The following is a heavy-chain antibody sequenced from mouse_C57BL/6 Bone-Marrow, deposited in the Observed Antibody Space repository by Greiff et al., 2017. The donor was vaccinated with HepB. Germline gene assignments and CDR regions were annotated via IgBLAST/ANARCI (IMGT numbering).Heavy chain of an antibody. CDR1: GYTFTSYG. D-gene: IGHD1-1*01. CDR3: ARELITTVVATRAWVAY. J-gene: IGHJ3*01. Sequence: VQLQQSGAALARPGASVKLSCKASGYTFTSYGISWVQQSTGQGLEWIGEIYPRSGNTYYNEKFKGKATMTADKSSSTAYMDLRSLTSEDSAVYVSARELITTVVATRAWVAYRGQGTLVTVSA. CDR2: IYPRSGNT. V-gene: IGHV1-81*01.